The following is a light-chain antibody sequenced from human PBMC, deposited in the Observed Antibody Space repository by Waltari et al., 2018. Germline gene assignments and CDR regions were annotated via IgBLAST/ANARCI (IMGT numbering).Light chain of an antibody. CDR1: QSVNTY. CDR2: GAY. V-gene: IGKV3-20*01. CDR3: QHHVRLPAT. J-gene: IGKJ1*01. Sequence: SCRASQSVNTYFAWYQQKPGQAPRILIYGAYTRAAGIPDRFSVSGSGTDFSLTISRLEAEDFAVYYCQHHVRLPATFGQGTKVEIK.